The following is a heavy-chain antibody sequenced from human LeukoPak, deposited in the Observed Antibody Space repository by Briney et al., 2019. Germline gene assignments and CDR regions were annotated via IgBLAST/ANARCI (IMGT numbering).Heavy chain of an antibody. CDR3: ARDAGLWFGEFLVSSAYFDY. CDR1: GFTFSSYG. CDR2: IWDEGSNK. D-gene: IGHD3-10*01. J-gene: IGHJ4*02. V-gene: IGHV3-33*01. Sequence: GGSLRLSCAASGFTFSSYGMHWVRQAPGKGLEWVAVIWDEGSNKYYADSVKGRFTISRDNSKNTLYLQMNSLRAEDTAVYYCARDAGLWFGEFLVSSAYFDYWGQGTLVTVSS.